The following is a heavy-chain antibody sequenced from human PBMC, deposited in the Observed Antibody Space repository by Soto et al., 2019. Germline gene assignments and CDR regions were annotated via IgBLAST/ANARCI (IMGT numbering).Heavy chain of an antibody. CDR1: GGSISSYY. J-gene: IGHJ4*02. V-gene: IGHV4-59*08. Sequence: QVQLQESGPGLVKPSETLSLTCTVSGGSISSYYWSWIRQPPGKGLEWIGYIYYSGSTNYNPSLKSRLTIAVDTSKNQCPLKLSSVTAADTAVYYCASTALAAAGTDFDYWGQGTLVTVSS. CDR3: ASTALAAAGTDFDY. CDR2: IYYSGST. D-gene: IGHD6-13*01.